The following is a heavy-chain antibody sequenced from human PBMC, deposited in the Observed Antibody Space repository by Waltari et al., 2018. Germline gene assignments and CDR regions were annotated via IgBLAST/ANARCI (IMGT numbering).Heavy chain of an antibody. CDR1: GGSIISRHYY. CDR3: ARSLGDPDYFDY. V-gene: IGHV4-39*01. D-gene: IGHD2-21*02. CDR2: IYKSAIT. Sequence: QLQLQASGPGLVKPSESLSLTCTVSGGSIISRHYYWGWIRQPPGKGLEVIGSIYKSAITYYNPSLKSRVTISVDTSKHQFSLRLSSVTAADTAVYYCARSLGDPDYFDYWGQGTLVTVSS. J-gene: IGHJ4*02.